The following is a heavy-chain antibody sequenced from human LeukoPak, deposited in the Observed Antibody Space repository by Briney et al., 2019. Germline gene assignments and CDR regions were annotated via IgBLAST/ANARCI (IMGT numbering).Heavy chain of an antibody. D-gene: IGHD3-16*02. CDR1: GFTFDDYG. J-gene: IGHJ4*02. CDR3: ARGLPYDYVWGSYRYTPSYSDY. Sequence: GGSLRLSCAASGFTFDDYGMSWVRQAPGKGLEWVSGINWNGGSTGYADSVKGRFTISRDNAKNSLYLQMNSLRAEDTALYHCARGLPYDYVWGSYRYTPSYSDYWGQGTLVTVSS. CDR2: INWNGGST. V-gene: IGHV3-20*01.